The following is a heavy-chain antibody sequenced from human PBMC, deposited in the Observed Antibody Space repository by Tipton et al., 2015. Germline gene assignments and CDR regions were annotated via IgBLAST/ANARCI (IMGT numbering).Heavy chain of an antibody. Sequence: TLSLTCTVSGDSIISGTYYWGWIRQPPGKGLEWIGTIYYSGSTYYNPSLKSRVTISVDTSKNQFSVRLNYVTAADTAIYYCARRGQYCTNGVCYRNWFDPWGQGTLVTVSS. CDR2: IYYSGST. CDR1: GDSIISGTYY. D-gene: IGHD2-8*01. CDR3: ARRGQYCTNGVCYRNWFDP. V-gene: IGHV4-39*01. J-gene: IGHJ5*02.